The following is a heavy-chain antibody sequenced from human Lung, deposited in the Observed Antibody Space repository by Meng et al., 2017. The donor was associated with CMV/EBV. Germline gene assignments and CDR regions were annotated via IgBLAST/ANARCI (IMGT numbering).Heavy chain of an antibody. CDR1: GFTFSNYA. J-gene: IGHJ4*02. Sequence: SCAASGFTFSNYAMNWVRQAPGKGLEWVSVIYSDGSSTYYADSVKGRFTISRDNSKNTLDLQMNSLRAEDTAVYYCAKGDDSGWSPFDYWGQGTXVTVSS. V-gene: IGHV3-23*03. CDR2: IYSDGSST. CDR3: AKGDDSGWSPFDY. D-gene: IGHD3-22*01.